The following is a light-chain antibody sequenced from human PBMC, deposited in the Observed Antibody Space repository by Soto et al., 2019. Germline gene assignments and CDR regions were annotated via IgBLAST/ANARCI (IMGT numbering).Light chain of an antibody. J-gene: IGKJ1*01. CDR1: QSVSSN. V-gene: IGKV3-20*01. CDR3: QQYGSSPWT. CDR2: GAS. Sequence: EVVMTQSPATLSVSPGERATLSCRASQSVSSNLAWYQQKPGQAPRLLIYGASSRATGIPDRFSGSGSGTDFTLTISRLEPEDFAVYDGQQYGSSPWTFGQGTKVDI.